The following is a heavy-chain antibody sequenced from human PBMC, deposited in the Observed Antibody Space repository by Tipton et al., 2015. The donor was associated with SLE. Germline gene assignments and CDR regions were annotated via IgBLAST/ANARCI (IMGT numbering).Heavy chain of an antibody. CDR3: AGALSVYGMDV. Sequence: SLRLSCAASGFTFSSFPMHWVRQAPGKGLEWVALISNDGSNTYYADSVKGRFTISRENSKNTVYLQMNSLRAEDTAVYYCAGALSVYGMDVWGQGTTVTVSS. V-gene: IGHV3-30*04. CDR2: ISNDGSNT. CDR1: GFTFSSFP. J-gene: IGHJ6*02.